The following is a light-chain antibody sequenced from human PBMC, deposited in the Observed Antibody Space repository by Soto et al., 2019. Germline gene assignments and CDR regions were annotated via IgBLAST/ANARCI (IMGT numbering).Light chain of an antibody. V-gene: IGLV3-21*02. CDR3: QVWDSTSDHYV. J-gene: IGLJ1*01. Sequence: SYELTQPPSVSVDPGQTASISCGRNNIGSRSVHWYQQKPGQAPVLVVYDDRDRPSGIPERFAGSNSGNTATLTISRVEAGDEADYYCQVWDSTSDHYVFGTGTKVTVL. CDR2: DDR. CDR1: NIGSRS.